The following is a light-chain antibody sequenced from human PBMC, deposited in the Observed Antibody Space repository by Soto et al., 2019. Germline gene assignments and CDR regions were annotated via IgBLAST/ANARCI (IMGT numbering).Light chain of an antibody. CDR3: EQYNSYSRT. J-gene: IGKJ1*01. CDR2: DAS. Sequence: DIQMTQSPSTLSASVGDRVTITCRASQSISSWLAWYQQKPGKAPKLLIYDASSLESGVPSRFSGSGSGTEFSLPISSLQPDDFANYYCEQYNSYSRTFGQGTNVEIK. V-gene: IGKV1-5*01. CDR1: QSISSW.